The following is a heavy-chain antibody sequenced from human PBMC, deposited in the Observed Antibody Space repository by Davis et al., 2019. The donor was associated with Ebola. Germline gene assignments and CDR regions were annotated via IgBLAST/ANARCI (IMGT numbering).Heavy chain of an antibody. CDR2: ISWNSGSI. CDR3: ARGRSDSSGWYGPNNWFDP. V-gene: IGHV3-9*01. CDR1: GFTFDDYA. D-gene: IGHD6-19*01. J-gene: IGHJ5*02. Sequence: PGGSLRLSCAASGFTFDDYAMHWVRQAPGKGLEWVSGISWNSGSIGYADSVKGRFTISRDNAKNSLYLQMNSLRAEDTAVYYCARGRSDSSGWYGPNNWFDPWGQGTLVTVSS.